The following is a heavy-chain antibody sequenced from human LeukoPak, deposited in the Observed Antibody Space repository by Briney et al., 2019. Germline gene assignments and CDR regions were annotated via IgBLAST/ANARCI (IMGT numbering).Heavy chain of an antibody. V-gene: IGHV1-8*03. J-gene: IGHJ4*02. CDR2: MNPNSGNT. CDR1: GYTFTSYD. Sequence: GASVKVSCKASGYTFTSYDINWVRQATGQGLEWMGWMNPNSGNTGYAQKFQGRVTITRNTSISTAYMELSSLRSEDTAVYYCARSSTYYDFWSGYLGYWGQGTLVTVSS. D-gene: IGHD3-3*01. CDR3: ARSSTYYDFWSGYLGY.